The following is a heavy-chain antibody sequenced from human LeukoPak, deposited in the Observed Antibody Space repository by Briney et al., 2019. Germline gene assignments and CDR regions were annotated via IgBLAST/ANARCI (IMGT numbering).Heavy chain of an antibody. CDR1: GGSISSSSYY. CDR3: ARLKYYFDY. CDR2: IYYSGST. V-gene: IGHV4-39*01. Sequence: SETLSLTCTVSGGSISSSSYYWGWIRQRPGKGLEWIGSIYYSGSTYYNPSLKSRVTISVDTSKNQFSLKLSSVTAADTAVYYCARLKYYFDYWGQGTLVTVSS. J-gene: IGHJ4*02.